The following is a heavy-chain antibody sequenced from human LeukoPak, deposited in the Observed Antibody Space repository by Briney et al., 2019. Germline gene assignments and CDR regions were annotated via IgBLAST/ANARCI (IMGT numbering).Heavy chain of an antibody. CDR2: INSDGSST. V-gene: IGHV3-74*01. CDR1: GFTFSSYW. Sequence: PGGSLRLSSAASGFTFSSYWMHWVRQAPGKGLVWVSRINSDGSSTSYADSVKGRFTISRDNAKNTLYLQMNSLRAEDTAVYYCARRYSSSSGYYYYYYMDVWGKGTTVTVSS. J-gene: IGHJ6*03. D-gene: IGHD6-6*01. CDR3: ARRYSSSSGYYYYYYMDV.